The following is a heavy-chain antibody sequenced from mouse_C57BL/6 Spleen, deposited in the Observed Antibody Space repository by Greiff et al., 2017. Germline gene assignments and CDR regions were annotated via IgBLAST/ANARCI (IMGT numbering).Heavy chain of an antibody. J-gene: IGHJ3*01. Sequence: DVQLVESEGGLVQPGSSMKLSCTASGFTFSDYYMAWVRQVPEKGLEWVANINYDGSSTYYLDSLKSRFIISRDNAKNILYLQMSSLKSEDTATYYCARGGLLWCAYWGQGTLVTVSA. CDR2: INYDGSST. CDR3: ARGGLLWCAY. CDR1: GFTFSDYY. V-gene: IGHV5-16*01. D-gene: IGHD2-3*01.